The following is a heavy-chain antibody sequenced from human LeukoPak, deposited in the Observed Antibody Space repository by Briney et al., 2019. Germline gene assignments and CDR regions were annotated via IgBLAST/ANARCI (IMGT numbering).Heavy chain of an antibody. CDR3: AKDGFQSSEWSPPLNY. CDR2: ICGNTGST. D-gene: IGHD3-3*01. V-gene: IGHV3-23*01. Sequence: GGSLRLSCAGSGFTFSSYAMSWVRQAPGKGLEWVALICGNTGSTYYADSVKGRFTISRDIIKNTLYLQMNSLRAEDTATYYCAKDGFQSSEWSPPLNYWGQGILVVVSS. CDR1: GFTFSSYA. J-gene: IGHJ4*02.